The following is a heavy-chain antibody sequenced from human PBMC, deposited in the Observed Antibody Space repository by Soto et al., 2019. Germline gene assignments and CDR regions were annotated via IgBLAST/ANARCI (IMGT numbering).Heavy chain of an antibody. CDR1: GFTFSNSV. CDR3: AKSQRFDP. V-gene: IGHV3-23*01. J-gene: IGHJ5*02. CDR2: VGTSGGST. Sequence: PGGSLRLSCAASGFTFSNSVMSWVRQAPCKGPEWVSTVGTSGGSTNYADSVKGRFTISRDNFKNTLYLQMNSLGAEDTAVYYCAKSQRFDPWGQGTLVTVST.